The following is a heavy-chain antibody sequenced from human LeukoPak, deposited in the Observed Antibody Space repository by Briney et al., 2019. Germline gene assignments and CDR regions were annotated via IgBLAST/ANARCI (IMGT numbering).Heavy chain of an antibody. CDR2: INPNSGGT. CDR1: GYTFTGYY. V-gene: IGHV1-2*02. D-gene: IGHD6-19*01. J-gene: IGHJ4*02. CDR3: ARDGKQWLVRAHFDY. Sequence: ASVEVSCKASGYTFTGYYMHWVRQAPGQGLEWMGWINPNSGGTNYAQKFQGRVTMTRDTSISTAYMELSRLRSDDTAVYYCARDGKQWLVRAHFDYWGQGTLVTVSS.